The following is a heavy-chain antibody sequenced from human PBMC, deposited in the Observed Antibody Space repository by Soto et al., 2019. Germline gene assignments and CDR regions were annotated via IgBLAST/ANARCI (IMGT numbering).Heavy chain of an antibody. Sequence: QVQLVQSGGEVKKPGASVKLSCTASGYTFTSYGISWVRQAPGQGLEWMGWISAYNGKTNNAQNVQGRVTMTTDTPXRTAYMELRSLRSDDTAVYYCARGGDVNYYHSMDVWGQGTTVTVSS. CDR3: ARGGDVNYYHSMDV. J-gene: IGHJ6*02. CDR2: ISAYNGKT. D-gene: IGHD5-12*01. V-gene: IGHV1-18*01. CDR1: GYTFTSYG.